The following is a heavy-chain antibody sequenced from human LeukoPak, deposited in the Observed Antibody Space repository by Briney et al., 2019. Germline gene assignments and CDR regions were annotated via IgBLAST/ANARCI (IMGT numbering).Heavy chain of an antibody. Sequence: ASVKVSCKASGYTFTGYYMHWVRQAPGQGLEWMGWINPNSGGTNYAQKFQGRVTMTRDTSISTAYMELSSLRSEDTAVYYCARVAPSYYYYGMDVWGQGTTVTVSS. CDR3: ARVAPSYYYYGMDV. V-gene: IGHV1-2*02. J-gene: IGHJ6*02. CDR1: GYTFTGYY. CDR2: INPNSGGT.